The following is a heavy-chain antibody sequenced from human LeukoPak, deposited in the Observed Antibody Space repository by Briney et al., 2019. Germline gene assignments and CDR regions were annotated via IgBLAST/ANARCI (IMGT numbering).Heavy chain of an antibody. V-gene: IGHV4-4*02. CDR2: IYHSGST. CDR3: TSRGIAARAFDH. CDR1: GGSISSSNW. D-gene: IGHD6-6*01. Sequence: SETLSLTCAVSGGSISSSNWWSWVRQPPGKGLEWIGEIYHSGSTNYNPSLKSRVTISVDKSKNQFSLKLSSVTAADTAVYYCTSRGIAARAFDHWGQGTLVTVSS. J-gene: IGHJ4*02.